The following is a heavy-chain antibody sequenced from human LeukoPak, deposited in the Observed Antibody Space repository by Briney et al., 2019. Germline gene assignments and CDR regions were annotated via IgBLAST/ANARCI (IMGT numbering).Heavy chain of an antibody. Sequence: EGSLRLSCVVSGFPFSNSWIYWVRQAPGKGLEGVANIKKDGSGISYVDSVKGRFIISRDNTRNSLYLQMNSLTVEDTAVYFCAGGNAMDVWGKGTAVTVSS. CDR2: IKKDGSGI. CDR3: AGGNAMDV. V-gene: IGHV3-7*03. J-gene: IGHJ6*04. CDR1: GFPFSNSW.